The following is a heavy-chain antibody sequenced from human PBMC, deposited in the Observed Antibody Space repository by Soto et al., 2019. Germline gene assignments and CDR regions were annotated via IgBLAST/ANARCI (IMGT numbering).Heavy chain of an antibody. Sequence: EVQLLESGGGLVQPGGSLRLSCIASGFTFSSYAMTWVRQKPGKGLEWVSAISGSDGDTWYADSVRGRFTISRDNSKNTLYLQMNSLRAEDTAVYDCARPRLYDYFWGSLFVPWGQGTLVTVSS. J-gene: IGHJ5*02. CDR1: GFTFSSYA. D-gene: IGHD3-16*01. CDR3: ARPRLYDYFWGSLFVP. V-gene: IGHV3-23*01. CDR2: ISGSDGDT.